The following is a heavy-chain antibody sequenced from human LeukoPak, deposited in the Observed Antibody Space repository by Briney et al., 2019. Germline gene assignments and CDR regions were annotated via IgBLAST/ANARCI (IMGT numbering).Heavy chain of an antibody. Sequence: RASVKVSCKASGYTFTGYYMHWVRQAPGQGLEWMGWINPNSGGTNYAQKFQGRVTMTRDTSISTAYMELSRLRSDDTAVYYCARGRIAVAGPYIDYWGQGTLVTVSS. J-gene: IGHJ4*02. CDR2: INPNSGGT. V-gene: IGHV1-2*02. CDR1: GYTFTGYY. D-gene: IGHD6-19*01. CDR3: ARGRIAVAGPYIDY.